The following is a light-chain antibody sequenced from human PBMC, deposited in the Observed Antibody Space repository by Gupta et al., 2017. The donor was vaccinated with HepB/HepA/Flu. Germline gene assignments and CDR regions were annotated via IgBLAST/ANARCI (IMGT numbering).Light chain of an antibody. CDR2: EVT. V-gene: IGLV2-23*02. CDR1: SSDVGSYNL. Sequence: QSALTQPASVSGSPGQSITISCTGTSSDVGSYNLVSWYQQHPGKAPKLMIYEVTKRPSGVSNRFSVSKSGNTATLTISGVQAEDEADYYCYSYAGSTGVFGGGTKLTVL. J-gene: IGLJ2*01. CDR3: YSYAGSTGV.